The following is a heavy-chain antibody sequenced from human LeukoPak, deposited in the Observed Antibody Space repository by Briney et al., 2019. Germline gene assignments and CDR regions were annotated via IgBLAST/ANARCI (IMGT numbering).Heavy chain of an antibody. Sequence: SGGSLRLSCAASGFTFSDHYMDWVRQAPGKGLEWVGRIRNKADSYTTDYAASVKGRFTISRDDSKNSLFLQMNSLKTEDTAVYYCARGGGYAFDCWGQGTLVTVSS. CDR1: GFTFSDHY. V-gene: IGHV3-72*01. D-gene: IGHD5-12*01. CDR3: ARGGGYAFDC. CDR2: IRNKADSYTT. J-gene: IGHJ5*01.